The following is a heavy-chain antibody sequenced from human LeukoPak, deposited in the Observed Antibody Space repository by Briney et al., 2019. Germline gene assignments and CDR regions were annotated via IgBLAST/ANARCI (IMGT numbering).Heavy chain of an antibody. J-gene: IGHJ6*02. CDR3: ARGGGLDV. CDR1: GFTFSSYW. Sequence: GGSLRLSCAASGFTFSSYWMNWARQAPGKGLEWVASINHNGNVNYYVDSVKGRFTISRDNAKNSLYLQMSNLRGEDTAVYFCARGGGLDVWGQGATVTVSS. V-gene: IGHV3-7*03. D-gene: IGHD3-16*01. CDR2: INHNGNVN.